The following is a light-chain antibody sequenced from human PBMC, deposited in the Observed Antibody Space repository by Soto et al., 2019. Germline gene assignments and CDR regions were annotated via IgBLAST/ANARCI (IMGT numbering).Light chain of an antibody. J-gene: IGKJ3*01. CDR2: GAS. V-gene: IGKV3-15*01. Sequence: EVVLTQSPATLSVSPGEIATLSCRASQTFGTNLAWYQQRPGQAPRLLISGASTRATGIPARFSGSGSGSEFTLTISSLQSADFAVYYCQQYNKWPLFTFGPGTRVYNK. CDR3: QQYNKWPLFT. CDR1: QTFGTN.